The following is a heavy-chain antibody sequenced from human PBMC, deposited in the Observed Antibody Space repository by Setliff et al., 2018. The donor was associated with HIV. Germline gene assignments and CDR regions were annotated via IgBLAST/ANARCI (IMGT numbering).Heavy chain of an antibody. CDR3: ARIDPGKFWSLDR. CDR1: GGSITGYY. CDR2: SGDT. V-gene: IGHV4-4*07. Sequence: PSETLSLTCSVSGGSITGYYWSWIRQPAGKDMEWIGRSGDTIYNPSLESRVTISVDTSRNQFSLRLSSVTAADTAVYYCARIDPGKFWSLDRWGRGTRVTVSS. D-gene: IGHD1-1*01. J-gene: IGHJ5*02.